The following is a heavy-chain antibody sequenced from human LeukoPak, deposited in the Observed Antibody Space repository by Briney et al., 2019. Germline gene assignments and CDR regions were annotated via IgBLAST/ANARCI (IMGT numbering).Heavy chain of an antibody. V-gene: IGHV4-38-2*01. D-gene: IGHD1-7*01. CDR3: ARVWETTQFDY. Sequence: SETLFLTCAVSGYSISSGYYWGWIRQPPGKGLEWVGSIYHSGSTYYNPSLKSRVAISVDTSKNQFSLKLSSVTAADTAVYYCARVWETTQFDYWGQGTLVTVSS. CDR2: IYHSGST. J-gene: IGHJ4*02. CDR1: GYSISSGYY.